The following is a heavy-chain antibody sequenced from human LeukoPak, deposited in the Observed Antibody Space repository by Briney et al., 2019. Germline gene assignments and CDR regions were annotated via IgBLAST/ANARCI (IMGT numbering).Heavy chain of an antibody. CDR3: AKDRTRQAY. Sequence: GGSLRLSCAASGFTFSNYWMSWVRQTPGKGLEWVANIKEDGSDKYYVDSLKGRFTISRDNAKDSLYLQMNSLRAEDTAVYYCAKDRTRQAYWGQGTLVTVSS. CDR1: GFTFSNYW. D-gene: IGHD3-3*01. J-gene: IGHJ4*02. CDR2: IKEDGSDK. V-gene: IGHV3-7*03.